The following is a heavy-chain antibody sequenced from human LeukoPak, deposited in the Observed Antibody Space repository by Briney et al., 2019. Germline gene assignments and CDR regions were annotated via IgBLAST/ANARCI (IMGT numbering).Heavy chain of an antibody. Sequence: ASVKVSCKASGYTFTSYGISWVRQAPGQGLEWMGWTSAYNGNTNYAQKLQGRVTMTTDTSTSTAYMELRSLRSDDTAVYYCARDYDFWSGSPSYMDVWGKGTTVTVSS. CDR3: ARDYDFWSGSPSYMDV. CDR1: GYTFTSYG. V-gene: IGHV1-18*01. J-gene: IGHJ6*03. D-gene: IGHD3-3*01. CDR2: TSAYNGNT.